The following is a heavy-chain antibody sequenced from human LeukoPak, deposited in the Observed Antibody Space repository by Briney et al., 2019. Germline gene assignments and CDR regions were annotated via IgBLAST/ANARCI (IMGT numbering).Heavy chain of an antibody. CDR2: ISYDGNDK. V-gene: IGHV3-30*18. D-gene: IGHD3-22*01. CDR1: GFTFRDYG. Sequence: GKSLRLSCAASGFTFRDYGMHWVRQAPGKGLQWVAVISYDGNDKYYADSVKGRFTISRDNSKNTLNLQMNSMRAEDTAVYYCAKDLGYDNSGYHNYWGQGTLVTVSS. CDR3: AKDLGYDNSGYHNY. J-gene: IGHJ4*02.